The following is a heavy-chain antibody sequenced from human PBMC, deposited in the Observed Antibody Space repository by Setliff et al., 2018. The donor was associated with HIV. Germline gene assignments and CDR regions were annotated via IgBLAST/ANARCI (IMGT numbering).Heavy chain of an antibody. CDR1: GGSISSSSYY. Sequence: PSETLSLTCTVSGGSISSSSYYWGWIRQPPGKGLEWIASIYYSGNTYHNPSLKSRVTISVDTSKNQLSLKMNSVTAADTAVYYCATWRGVGATAWGQGTLVTVSS. V-gene: IGHV4-39*01. CDR2: IYYSGNT. D-gene: IGHD1-26*01. CDR3: ATWRGVGATA. J-gene: IGHJ4*02.